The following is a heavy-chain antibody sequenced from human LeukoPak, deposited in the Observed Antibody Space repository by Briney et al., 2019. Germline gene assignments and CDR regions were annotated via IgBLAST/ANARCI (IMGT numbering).Heavy chain of an antibody. CDR1: GFTVSSNY. D-gene: IGHD2-15*01. J-gene: IGHJ4*02. Sequence: GGSLRLSCAASGFTVSSNYMSWVRQAPGKGLEWVSVIYSGGSTYYADSVKGRFTISRDNSKNTLYLQMNSLRAEDTAVYYCARGYRYCSGGSCYSLDYWGQGTLVTVSS. CDR2: IYSGGST. V-gene: IGHV3-53*01. CDR3: ARGYRYCSGGSCYSLDY.